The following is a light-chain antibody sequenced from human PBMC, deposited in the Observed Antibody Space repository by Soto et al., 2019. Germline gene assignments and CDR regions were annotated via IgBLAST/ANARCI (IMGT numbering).Light chain of an antibody. CDR2: LGS. J-gene: IGKJ2*02. Sequence: DLVMTQSPLSLPVTPGEPASISCRSSQSLLHSNGYNYLDWYLQKPGQSPQLLIYLGSNRASGVPDRFSGSGSGTDFTLKISRVEAEDVGVYYCMQALQTPSCTFGQGTKLEIK. CDR1: QSLLHSNGYNY. V-gene: IGKV2-28*01. CDR3: MQALQTPSCT.